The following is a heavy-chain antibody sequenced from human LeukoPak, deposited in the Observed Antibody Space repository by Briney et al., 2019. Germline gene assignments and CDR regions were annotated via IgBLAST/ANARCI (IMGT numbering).Heavy chain of an antibody. CDR2: IKQDGSKT. J-gene: IGHJ4*02. CDR1: GFTFSRYW. Sequence: GGSLRLSCVASGFTFSRYWMSWVRQALGKGLEWVANIKQDGSKTYYVDSVKGRFTISRDNAKNSLYLQMNSLRAEDTAVYYCARISIAAAGDFDYWGQGTLVTVSS. D-gene: IGHD6-13*01. CDR3: ARISIAAAGDFDY. V-gene: IGHV3-7*05.